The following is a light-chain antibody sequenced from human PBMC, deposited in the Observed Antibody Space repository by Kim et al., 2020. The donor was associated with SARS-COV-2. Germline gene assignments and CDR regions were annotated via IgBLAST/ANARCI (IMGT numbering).Light chain of an antibody. CDR1: QSFGTN. Sequence: SPGERATLACRASQSFGTNLAWYQQKPGQAPRLLLYGTSIRATGIPARFSGSGSGREFTLTISSLQSEDFAVYYCQQYNNWPLPCTFGQGTKLEI. V-gene: IGKV3-15*01. J-gene: IGKJ2*02. CDR3: QQYNNWPLPCT. CDR2: GTS.